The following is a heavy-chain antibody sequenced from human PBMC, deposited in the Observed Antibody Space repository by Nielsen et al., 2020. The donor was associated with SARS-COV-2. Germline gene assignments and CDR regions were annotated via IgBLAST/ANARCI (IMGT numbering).Heavy chain of an antibody. D-gene: IGHD2-2*01. CDR2: ISAYNGNT. Sequence: ASVKVSCKASGGTFTTYGISWVRQAPGQGLEWMGWISAYNGNTNYAQKLQGRVTMTTDTSTSTAYMELRSLRADDTAVYYCARERCSSASCYDGMDVWGQGTTVTVSS. V-gene: IGHV1-18*01. CDR3: ARERCSSASCYDGMDV. J-gene: IGHJ6*02. CDR1: GGTFTTYG.